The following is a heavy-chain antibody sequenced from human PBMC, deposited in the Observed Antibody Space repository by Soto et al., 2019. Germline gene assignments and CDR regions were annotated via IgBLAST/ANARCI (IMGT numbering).Heavy chain of an antibody. D-gene: IGHD1-7*01. V-gene: IGHV3-21*01. CDR1: GFSFFSYT. Sequence: PVGSLRLSCAGAGFSFFSYTMTWVRQAPGKGLEWVSSISSDNKYIYYADSVKGRFTISRDNAKSSLFLQMNSLRADDTAVYYCTRSPRSITGTPTGGAQNDYWGQGALVTVSS. CDR2: ISSDNKYI. J-gene: IGHJ4*02. CDR3: TRSPRSITGTPTGGAQNDY.